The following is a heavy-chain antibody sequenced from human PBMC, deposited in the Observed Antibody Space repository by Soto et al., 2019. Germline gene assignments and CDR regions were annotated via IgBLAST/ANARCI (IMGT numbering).Heavy chain of an antibody. CDR3: ARQGVALELDL. CDR2: IRNKANGYAT. V-gene: IGHV3-73*01. CDR1: GFTFNIAA. Sequence: EVQLVDSGGGLVQPGGSLKLSCAASGFTFNIAAIHWVRQASGKGLEWVGLIRNKANGYATAYAASVRGRITVSRDDSKNMAFLEINSLKTEDTAVSYCARQGVALELDLWGQGTLVTVSS. D-gene: IGHD1-7*01. J-gene: IGHJ5*02.